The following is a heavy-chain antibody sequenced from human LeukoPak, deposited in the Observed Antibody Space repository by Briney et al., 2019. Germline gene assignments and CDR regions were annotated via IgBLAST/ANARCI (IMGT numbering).Heavy chain of an antibody. CDR2: IYTSGST. J-gene: IGHJ3*02. V-gene: IGHV4-4*07. Sequence: SETLSLTCTVSGGSISSYYWSWIRQPAGKGLEWIGRIYTSGSTSYNPSLKSRVTMSVDTSKNQFSLKLSSVTAADTAVYYCAKVNIVVGPAAMTTPFGAFDIWGQGTMVTVSS. CDR3: AKVNIVVGPAAMTTPFGAFDI. D-gene: IGHD2-2*01. CDR1: GGSISSYY.